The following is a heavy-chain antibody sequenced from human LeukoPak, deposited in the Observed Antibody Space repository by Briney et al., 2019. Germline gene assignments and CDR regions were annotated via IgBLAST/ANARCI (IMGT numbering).Heavy chain of an antibody. D-gene: IGHD4-23*01. Sequence: GGSLRLSCAASGFSFSNCSMNWVRQAPGKGLEWVSSISSSSTYIYYADSLEGGFTISRDNVRNSLYLQMNSLRAEDTAVYYCAGDYEGNLAFDIWGQGTMVTVSS. CDR3: AGDYEGNLAFDI. J-gene: IGHJ3*02. V-gene: IGHV3-21*01. CDR2: ISSSSTYI. CDR1: GFSFSNCS.